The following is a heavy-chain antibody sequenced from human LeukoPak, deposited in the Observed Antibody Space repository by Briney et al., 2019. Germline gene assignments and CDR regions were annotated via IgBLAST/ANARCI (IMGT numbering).Heavy chain of an antibody. D-gene: IGHD5-18*01. CDR3: RKAVSGYTGGPGDG. CDR2: ISWNSGSI. V-gene: IGHV3-9*01. J-gene: IGHJ4*02. CDR1: GFTFDDYA. Sequence: SVTLSCAASGFTFDDYAMLWVRQAPGKGLVWVSGISWNSGSIGYAHSVKGRFTISRDNAKNSLYLQMNSLRAEDTALFLCRKAVSGYTGGPGDGWGQGTLVSV.